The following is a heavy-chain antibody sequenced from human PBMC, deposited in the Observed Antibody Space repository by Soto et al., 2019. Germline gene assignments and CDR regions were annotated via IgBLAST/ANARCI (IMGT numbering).Heavy chain of an antibody. CDR3: TRDQGGSYDSWFDP. CDR1: FSMYS. D-gene: IGHD1-26*01. V-gene: IGHV3-21*01. Sequence: EVQVVESGGGLVHPGGSLRLSCNLTFSMYSMNWVRQAPGKGLEWVASISSGSAYIKYADSVKGRFTISRDNAKNSVSLQMNSLRVDDTAVYFCTRDQGGSYDSWFDPWGLGTLVTVSS. CDR2: ISSGSAYI. J-gene: IGHJ5*02.